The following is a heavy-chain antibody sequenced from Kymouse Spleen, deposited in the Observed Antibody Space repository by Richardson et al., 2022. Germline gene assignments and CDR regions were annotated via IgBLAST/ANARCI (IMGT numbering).Heavy chain of an antibody. Sequence: QVQLVESGGGVVQPGRSLRLSCAASGFTFSSYGMHWVRQAPGKGLEWVAVISYDGSNKYYADSVKGRFTISRDNSKNTLYLQMNSLRAEDTAVYYCAKGDYGSGSYYKPLYYYGMDVWGQGTTVTVSS. CDR3: AKGDYGSGSYYKPLYYYGMDV. V-gene: IGHV3-30*18. CDR1: GFTFSSYG. J-gene: IGHJ6*02. CDR2: ISYDGSNK. D-gene: IGHD3-10*01.